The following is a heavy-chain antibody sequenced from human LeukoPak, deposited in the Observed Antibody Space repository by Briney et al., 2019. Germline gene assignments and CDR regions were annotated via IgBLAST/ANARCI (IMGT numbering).Heavy chain of an antibody. CDR2: IRYDANKE. Sequence: GGSLRLSCAASGFTFSNYGIHWVRQAPGKGLEWVAFIRYDANKEYYVDSVKGRFTVSRDNSRNTLYLQMNSLRAEDTAVYYCARDSSSWSFDYWGQGTLVTVSS. D-gene: IGHD6-13*01. CDR1: GFTFSNYG. CDR3: ARDSSSWSFDY. V-gene: IGHV3-30*02. J-gene: IGHJ4*02.